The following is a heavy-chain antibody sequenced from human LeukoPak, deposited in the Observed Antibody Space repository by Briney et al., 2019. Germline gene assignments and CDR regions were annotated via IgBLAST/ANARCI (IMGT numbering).Heavy chain of an antibody. CDR2: FIYSGGNT. CDR1: GFTFSSDA. D-gene: IGHD2-15*01. Sequence: GGTLRLSCAASGFTFSSDAMSWVRQAPGKGLEWVSFIYSGGNTHYSYTVKRRFPISRDIYKTTLYLQMNSLRADDTAVYYCARRADEYSHPYDYWGQGTLVT. J-gene: IGHJ4*02. V-gene: IGHV3-23*05. CDR3: ARRADEYSHPYDY.